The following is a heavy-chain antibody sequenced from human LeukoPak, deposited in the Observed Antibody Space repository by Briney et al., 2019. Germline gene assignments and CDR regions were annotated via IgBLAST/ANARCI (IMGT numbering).Heavy chain of an antibody. D-gene: IGHD5-12*01. V-gene: IGHV1-18*01. J-gene: IGHJ4*01. CDR3: ARAGVDKMATRGGNFYY. CDR1: GYTFTSYG. Sequence: ASVKVSCKASGYTFTSYGISWVRQAPGQGLEWMGWISAYNGNTNYAQKLQGRVTMTTDTSTSTAYMELRSLRSDDTAVYYCARAGVDKMATRGGNFYYRGQGTLVTGSS. CDR2: ISAYNGNT.